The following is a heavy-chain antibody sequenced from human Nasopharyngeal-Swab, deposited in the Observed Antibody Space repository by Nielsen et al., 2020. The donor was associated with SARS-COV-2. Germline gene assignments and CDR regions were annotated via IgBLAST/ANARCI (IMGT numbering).Heavy chain of an antibody. CDR2: IGAYNGNT. CDR1: GYIFTIYD. Sequence: ASVKVSCKASGYIFTIYDICWVRQARGQGLEWMGCIGAYNGNTNYAQKFQDRVTMTTDTSTSTVYMELRSLRSDDTAVYYCARHGVAEDYWGQGTLVTVSS. CDR3: ARHGVAEDY. V-gene: IGHV1-18*01. D-gene: IGHD3-3*01. J-gene: IGHJ4*02.